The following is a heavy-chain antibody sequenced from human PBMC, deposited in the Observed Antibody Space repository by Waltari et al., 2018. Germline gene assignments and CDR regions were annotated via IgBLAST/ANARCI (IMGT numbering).Heavy chain of an antibody. J-gene: IGHJ4*02. CDR2: NSVSTGAS. V-gene: IGHV3-23*04. CDR1: GFPFRTHN. D-gene: IGHD5-12*01. CDR3: AKGGIEARLTDY. Sequence: VPLVASGGGLVQPGVSLRIPCAASGFPFRTHNMGWLRQAPGKGLEWVSLNSVSTGASHYADSVKGRFTISRDNPKNTLYLQMNSLRAEDTAVYYCAKGGIEARLTDYWGQGTLITVSS.